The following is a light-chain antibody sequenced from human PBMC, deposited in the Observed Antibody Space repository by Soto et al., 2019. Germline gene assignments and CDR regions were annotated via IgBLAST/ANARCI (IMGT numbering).Light chain of an antibody. CDR3: QQFDVLPRT. CDR1: QDIDHY. V-gene: IGKV1-33*01. Sequence: DVQMTQSPSSLSASVGDRVTITCQASQDIDHYLNWYQQKPGKAPKLLIYDASNLDRGVPSRFSGSRSGTRFSFTINSLQPEDTATYYCQQFDVLPRTFGQGTKLEI. J-gene: IGKJ2*01. CDR2: DAS.